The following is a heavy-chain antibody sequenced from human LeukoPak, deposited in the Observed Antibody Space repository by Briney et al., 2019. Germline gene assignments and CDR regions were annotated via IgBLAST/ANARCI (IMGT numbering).Heavy chain of an antibody. Sequence: PGGSLRLSCAASGFTFSSHWMHWVRQAPGKGLVWVSRIESDGSSTSYADSVKGRFTISRDNAKNTLYLQMNSLRAEDTAVYYCVKKGVVAPTGDYYFDFWGQGTLVTVSS. CDR2: IESDGSST. CDR3: VKKGVVAPTGDYYFDF. V-gene: IGHV3-74*01. D-gene: IGHD5-12*01. J-gene: IGHJ4*02. CDR1: GFTFSSHW.